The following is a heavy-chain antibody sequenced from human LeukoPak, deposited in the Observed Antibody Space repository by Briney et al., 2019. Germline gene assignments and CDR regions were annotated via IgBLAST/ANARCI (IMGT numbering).Heavy chain of an antibody. J-gene: IGHJ4*02. D-gene: IGHD6-13*01. Sequence: SETLSLTCTVPGGSISGYYWSWIGKRPGKGLEWIGYIYYSGSTNYNPSLKSRVTISVDTSKNQFSLKLSSVTAADTAVYYCAAHSSRDKDFDYWGQGTLVTVSS. V-gene: IGHV4-59*01. CDR3: AAHSSRDKDFDY. CDR1: GGSISGYY. CDR2: IYYSGST.